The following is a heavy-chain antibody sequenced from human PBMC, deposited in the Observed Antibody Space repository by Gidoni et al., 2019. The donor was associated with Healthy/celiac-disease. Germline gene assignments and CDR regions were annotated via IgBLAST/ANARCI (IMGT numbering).Heavy chain of an antibody. Sequence: EVQLVASGGGLVQPGGSLRLSCAASGFTFSSYWMSWVRQAPGKGLEWVANLKQDGSEKYYVDSVKGRFTISRDNAKNSLYLQMNSLRAEDTAVYYCARVQQRRYDFWSGYLSPSDYWGQGTLVTVSS. J-gene: IGHJ4*02. CDR3: ARVQQRRYDFWSGYLSPSDY. D-gene: IGHD3-3*01. CDR1: GFTFSSYW. V-gene: IGHV3-7*01. CDR2: LKQDGSEK.